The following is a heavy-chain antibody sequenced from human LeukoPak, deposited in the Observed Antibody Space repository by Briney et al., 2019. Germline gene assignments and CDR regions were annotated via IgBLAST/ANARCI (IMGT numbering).Heavy chain of an antibody. Sequence: GGSLRLSCAASGFRFDSFYMGWIRQVPGKGLEYIALISASGAVPYYAESVKGRFTISRDNAKNSVSLQMNSLSADDTAVYYCARSLIVASEDYWGQGTLVTVSS. V-gene: IGHV3-11*04. J-gene: IGHJ4*02. D-gene: IGHD3-22*01. CDR2: ISASGAVP. CDR3: ARSLIVASEDY. CDR1: GFRFDSFY.